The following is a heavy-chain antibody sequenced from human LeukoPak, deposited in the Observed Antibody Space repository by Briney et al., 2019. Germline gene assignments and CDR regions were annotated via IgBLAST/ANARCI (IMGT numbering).Heavy chain of an antibody. CDR3: ARVGSSYDFWSGTRSYYYGMDV. J-gene: IGHJ6*02. Sequence: SETLSLTCAVYGGSFSGYYWSWIRQPPGKGLEWIGEIKHSGSTNYNPSLKSRVTISVDTSKNQFSLKLSSVTAADTAVYYCARVGSSYDFWSGTRSYYYGMDVWGQGTTVTVSS. CDR2: IKHSGST. D-gene: IGHD3-3*01. CDR1: GGSFSGYY. V-gene: IGHV4-34*01.